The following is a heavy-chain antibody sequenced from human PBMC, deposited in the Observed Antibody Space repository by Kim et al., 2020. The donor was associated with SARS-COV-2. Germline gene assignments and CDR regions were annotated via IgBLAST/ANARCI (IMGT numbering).Heavy chain of an antibody. CDR2: IYYSGST. Sequence: SETLSLTCTVSGGSISSYYWSWIRQPPGKGLEWIGYIYYSGSTNYNPSLKSRVTISVDTSKNQSSLKLSSVTAADTAVYYCARDAGRYCSSTSCYGGMDVWGQGTTVTVSS. J-gene: IGHJ6*02. CDR1: GGSISSYY. V-gene: IGHV4-59*01. CDR3: ARDAGRYCSSTSCYGGMDV. D-gene: IGHD2-2*01.